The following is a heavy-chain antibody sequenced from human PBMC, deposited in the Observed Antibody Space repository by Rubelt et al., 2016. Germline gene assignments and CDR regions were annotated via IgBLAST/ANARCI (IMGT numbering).Heavy chain of an antibody. CDR3: ARGEIDGDYFDY. J-gene: IGHJ4*02. D-gene: IGHD2/OR15-2a*01. Sequence: QVQLQQWGAGLLKPSETLSLMCAVYGGSFSNYYWNWIRQPPGKGLEWIGEINHSGSTNYNPSLKRRVTISVEKSKNQVSRKLSSVTAADTAVYYCARGEIDGDYFDYWGQGTLVTVSS. CDR2: INHSGST. V-gene: IGHV4-34*01. CDR1: GGSFSNYY.